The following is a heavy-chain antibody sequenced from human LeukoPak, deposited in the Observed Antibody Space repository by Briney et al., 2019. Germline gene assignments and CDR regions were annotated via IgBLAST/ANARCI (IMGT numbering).Heavy chain of an antibody. J-gene: IGHJ1*01. CDR1: GGSFSGYY. Sequence: SETLSLTCAVYGGSFSGYYWSWIRQPPGKGLEWIGEINHSGSTNYNPSLKSRVTISVDTSKNQFSLKLSSVTAADTAVYYCASKYYYDSSGYYYLEYFQHWGQGTLVTVSS. D-gene: IGHD3-22*01. V-gene: IGHV4-34*01. CDR3: ASKYYYDSSGYYYLEYFQH. CDR2: INHSGST.